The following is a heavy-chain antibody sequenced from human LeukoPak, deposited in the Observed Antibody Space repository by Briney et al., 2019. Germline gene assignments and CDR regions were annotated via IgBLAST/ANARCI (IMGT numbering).Heavy chain of an antibody. CDR2: INPNSGGT. J-gene: IGHJ4*02. CDR1: GYTFTSCD. Sequence: VASVKVSCKASGYTFTSCDINWVRQAPGQGLEWMGWINPNSGGTNYAQKFQGRVTMTRDTSISTAYMELSRLRSDDTAVYYCAREVVVVAGTDYWGQGTLVTVSS. D-gene: IGHD2-15*01. V-gene: IGHV1-2*02. CDR3: AREVVVVAGTDY.